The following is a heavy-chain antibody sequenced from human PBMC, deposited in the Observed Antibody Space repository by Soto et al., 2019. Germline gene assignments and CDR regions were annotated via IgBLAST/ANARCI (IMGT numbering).Heavy chain of an antibody. CDR3: ARLEGLATISYYFDF. CDR1: GDSINRDKYY. V-gene: IGHV4-39*01. Sequence: WETLSLTCSVSGDSINRDKYYWGWIRQPPGKGLEWIGSIYFRGNTYYNPSLQTRVTISLDKSKSQFSLKLNSVTAADSAVYFCARLEGLATISYYFDFWGQGALVTVSS. D-gene: IGHD3-16*02. J-gene: IGHJ4*02. CDR2: IYFRGNT.